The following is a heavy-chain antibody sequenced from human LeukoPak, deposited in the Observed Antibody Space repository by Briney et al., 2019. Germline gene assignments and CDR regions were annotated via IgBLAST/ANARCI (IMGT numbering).Heavy chain of an antibody. V-gene: IGHV3-21*04. CDR3: AKGAGYSSSWYYDY. CDR1: GFTFSSYS. J-gene: IGHJ4*02. CDR2: ISSSSSYI. D-gene: IGHD6-13*01. Sequence: GGSLRLSCAASGFTFSSYSMNWVRQAPGKGLEWVSCISSSSSYIYYAESVKGRFTISRDNAKNSLYLQMNSLRAEDTAIYYCAKGAGYSSSWYYDYWGQGTLVTVSS.